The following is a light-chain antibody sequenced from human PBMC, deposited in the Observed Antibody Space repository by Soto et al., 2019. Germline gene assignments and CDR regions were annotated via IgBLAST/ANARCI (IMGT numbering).Light chain of an antibody. V-gene: IGKV3-20*01. CDR2: GAS. Sequence: EIVLTQSPGTLSLSPGERATLSCRASQSVSNNYLAWYQQKPDQAPRVLIYGASNRATGIPDRFSGSGSGTDFTLTISRLEPEDFAVYYCQQYGSSGTFGQGTKVEIK. CDR3: QQYGSSGT. J-gene: IGKJ1*01. CDR1: QSVSNNY.